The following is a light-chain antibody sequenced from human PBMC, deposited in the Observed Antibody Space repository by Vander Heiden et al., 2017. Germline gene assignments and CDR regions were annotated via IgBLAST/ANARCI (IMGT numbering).Light chain of an antibody. Sequence: SYELTQPPSVSVSPGQTASITCSGDKLGDKYACWYQQKPAQSPVLVIYQDSKRPSVIPERFSGSNSGTTATLTIRGTQAMDEADYYCQAWDSSTVVFGGGTKLTVL. CDR2: QDS. V-gene: IGLV3-1*01. CDR1: KLGDKY. CDR3: QAWDSSTVV. J-gene: IGLJ2*01.